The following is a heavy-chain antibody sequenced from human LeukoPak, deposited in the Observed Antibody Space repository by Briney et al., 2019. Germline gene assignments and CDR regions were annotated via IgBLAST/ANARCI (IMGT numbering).Heavy chain of an antibody. CDR3: ARYGLTAALDF. V-gene: IGHV3-7*01. D-gene: IGHD2-21*02. Sequence: PGGSLRLSCVASGFTFNIYGMSWVRQAPGKGLEWVANIKPDGSEKFHVDSVKGRFTISRDNSKSSLSLQMNSLRAEDTAVYYCARYGLTAALDFWGQGTLVTVSS. J-gene: IGHJ4*02. CDR2: IKPDGSEK. CDR1: GFTFNIYG.